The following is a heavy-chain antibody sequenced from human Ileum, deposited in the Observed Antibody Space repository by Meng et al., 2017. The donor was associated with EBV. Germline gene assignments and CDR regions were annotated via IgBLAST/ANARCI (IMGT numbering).Heavy chain of an antibody. J-gene: IGHJ4*02. CDR3: ARAGYDSSGYYPQPFDY. CDR2: INAGNGNT. V-gene: IGHV1-3*01. D-gene: IGHD3-22*01. CDR1: GYTLTSYA. Sequence: QVQLVQSGAEVKKPGASVKVSCKASGYTLTSYAMHWVRQAPGQRLEWMGWINAGNGNTKYSQRFQGRVTITRDTSASTAYMELSSLRSEDTTVYYCARAGYDSSGYYPQPFDYWGQGPLVTVAS.